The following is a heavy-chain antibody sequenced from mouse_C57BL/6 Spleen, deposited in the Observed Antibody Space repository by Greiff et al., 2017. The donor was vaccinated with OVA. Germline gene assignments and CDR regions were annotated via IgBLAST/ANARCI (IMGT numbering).Heavy chain of an antibody. CDR1: GYSITSGYY. J-gene: IGHJ3*01. V-gene: IGHV3-6*01. D-gene: IGHD1-1*01. CDR3: ARDRGYGSSYEAY. Sequence: ESGPGLVKPSQSLSLTCSVTGYSITSGYYWNWIRQFPGNKLEWMGYISYDGSNNYNPSLKNRISITRDTSKNQFFLKLNSVTTEDTATYYCARDRGYGSSYEAYWGQGTLVTVSA. CDR2: ISYDGSN.